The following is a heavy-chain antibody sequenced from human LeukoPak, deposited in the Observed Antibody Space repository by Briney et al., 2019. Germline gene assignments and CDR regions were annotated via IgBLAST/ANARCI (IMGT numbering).Heavy chain of an antibody. CDR3: AKGSGASRPYYLDY. D-gene: IGHD3-10*01. J-gene: IGHJ4*02. CDR1: GFAFNNYV. CDR2: ISGSGDST. Sequence: GGSLRLSCAASGFAFNNYVMTWVRQAPGKGLDWFSAISGSGDSTYYADSVKGRFTISRDSSKSTLYLQMTSLTAEDTAVYYCAKGSGASRPYYLDYWGRGTLVTVSS. V-gene: IGHV3-23*01.